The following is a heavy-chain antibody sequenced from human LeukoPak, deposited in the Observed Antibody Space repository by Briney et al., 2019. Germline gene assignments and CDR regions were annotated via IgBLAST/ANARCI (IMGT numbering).Heavy chain of an antibody. J-gene: IGHJ4*02. D-gene: IGHD2-2*01. CDR2: IHTGGST. V-gene: IGHV3-53*04. Sequence: PGGSLRLSCAASGFIVGANYMTWVRQAPGKGLQWVSVIHTGGSTYYADSVKGRFTISRQNFKNTLYLQVNSLTPEDTAVYYCARGSSSSWYFDYWGQGTLVTVSS. CDR1: GFIVGANY. CDR3: ARGSSSSWYFDY.